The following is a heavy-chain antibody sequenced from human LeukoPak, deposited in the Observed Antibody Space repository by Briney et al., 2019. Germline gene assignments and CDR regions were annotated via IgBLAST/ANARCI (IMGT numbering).Heavy chain of an antibody. Sequence: GGSLRLSCAASGFTLNSCAMTWVRQAPGKGLEWVSGITASGATTYYADSVKGRFTISRDNSKNTLYLQMNSLRAEDTAIYYCAKDADDYVRYFDYWGQGTLVTVSS. CDR3: AKDADDYVRYFDY. V-gene: IGHV3-23*01. D-gene: IGHD3-16*01. CDR1: GFTLNSCA. CDR2: ITASGATT. J-gene: IGHJ4*02.